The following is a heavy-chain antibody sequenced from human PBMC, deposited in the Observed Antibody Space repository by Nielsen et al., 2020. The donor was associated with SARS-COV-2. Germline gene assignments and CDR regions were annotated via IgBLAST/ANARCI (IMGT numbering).Heavy chain of an antibody. CDR1: GFTFSDYY. J-gene: IGHJ4*02. V-gene: IGHV3-11*04. CDR2: ISSGSTI. Sequence: SLKISCAASGFTFSDYYMSWIRQAPGKGLEWVSYISSGSTIYYADSVKGRFTISRDNAKNSLYLQMNSLRAEDTAVYYCARGASIAAAGGVYWGQGTLVTVSS. D-gene: IGHD6-13*01. CDR3: ARGASIAAAGGVY.